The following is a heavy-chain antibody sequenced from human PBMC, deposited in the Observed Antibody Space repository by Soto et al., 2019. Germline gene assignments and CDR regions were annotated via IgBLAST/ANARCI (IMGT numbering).Heavy chain of an antibody. Sequence: QVQLVESGGGVVQPGRSLRLSCAASGFTFSSYAMHWVRQAPGKGLAWVAVISNDGSNKYYADSVKGRFTISRDNSKNALYLQMNSLRAEDTAVFYCASPIPCSGGRCYHPGGQGTLVTVSS. CDR1: GFTFSSYA. V-gene: IGHV3-30-3*01. CDR2: ISNDGSNK. CDR3: ASPIPCSGGRCYHP. J-gene: IGHJ4*02. D-gene: IGHD2-15*01.